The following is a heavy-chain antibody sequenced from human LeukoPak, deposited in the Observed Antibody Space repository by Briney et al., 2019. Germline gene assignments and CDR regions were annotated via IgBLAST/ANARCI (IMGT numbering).Heavy chain of an antibody. Sequence: GGSLRLSCAASGFTFRIYAMSWVRQAPGKGLEWVASISGSGGSTYYTDSVKGRFTISRDNSKNTLYLQMNSLRGEDTAVYYCAKSLWFGGVTHDYWGQGTLVTVSS. CDR3: AKSLWFGGVTHDY. J-gene: IGHJ4*02. V-gene: IGHV3-23*01. CDR1: GFTFRIYA. CDR2: ISGSGGST. D-gene: IGHD3-10*01.